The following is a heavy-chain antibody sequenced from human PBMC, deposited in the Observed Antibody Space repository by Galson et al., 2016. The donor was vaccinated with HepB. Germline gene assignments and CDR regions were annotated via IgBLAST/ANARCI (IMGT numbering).Heavy chain of an antibody. D-gene: IGHD2-15*01. CDR1: GFSFSNYG. CDR3: AKDYCSDTCHLGRLNV. V-gene: IGHV3-30*18. Sequence: SLRLSCAASGFSFSNYGMHWVRQAPGKGLEWVAGVSYGGSKNYYVDSVKGRFTISRDNSKNTLYLQMNSLRPEDTAIYYCAKDYCSDTCHLGRLNVWGQGTPVTVSS. CDR2: VSYGGSKN. J-gene: IGHJ6*02.